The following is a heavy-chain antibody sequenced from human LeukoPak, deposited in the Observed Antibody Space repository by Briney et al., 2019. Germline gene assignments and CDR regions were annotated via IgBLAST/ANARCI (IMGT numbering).Heavy chain of an antibody. V-gene: IGHV4-4*09. CDR3: AKTGRPNNSGWYRWFDP. CDR2: ICNSGGT. J-gene: IGHJ5*02. CDR1: GGSISSYY. Sequence: SETLSLTCTVSGGSISSYYWSWIRQPPGKGLEWIGCICNSGGTNYNPSLKSRVTISVDTSENQFSLNLSSVTAADTAVYYCAKTGRPNNSGWYRWFDPWGQGTLVTVSS. D-gene: IGHD6-19*01.